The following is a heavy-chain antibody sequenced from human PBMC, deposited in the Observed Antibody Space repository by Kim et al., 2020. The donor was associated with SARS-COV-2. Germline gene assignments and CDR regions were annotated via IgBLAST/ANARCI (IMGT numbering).Heavy chain of an antibody. CDR1: GGTFSSYA. Sequence: SVKVSCKASGGTFSSYAISWVRQAPGQGLEWMGGIIPIFGTANYAQKFQGRVTITADESTSTAYMELSSLRSEDTAVYYCARDGEAYYYGSGNNGMDVWGQGTTVTVSS. V-gene: IGHV1-69*13. D-gene: IGHD3-10*01. CDR2: IIPIFGTA. J-gene: IGHJ6*02. CDR3: ARDGEAYYYGSGNNGMDV.